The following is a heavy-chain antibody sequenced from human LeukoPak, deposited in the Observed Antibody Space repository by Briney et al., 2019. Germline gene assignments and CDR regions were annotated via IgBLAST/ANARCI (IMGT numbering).Heavy chain of an antibody. D-gene: IGHD6-25*01. Sequence: PGGSLRLSCAASGFTFSSYAMSWVRQAPGKGLEWVSLISGDGGSTFYADSVRGRFTISRDNSKNSLSLQMSSLRSEDTALYFCVRESETSGWFDHWGQGTLVTVSS. J-gene: IGHJ5*02. V-gene: IGHV3-43*02. CDR3: VRESETSGWFDH. CDR2: ISGDGGST. CDR1: GFTFSSYA.